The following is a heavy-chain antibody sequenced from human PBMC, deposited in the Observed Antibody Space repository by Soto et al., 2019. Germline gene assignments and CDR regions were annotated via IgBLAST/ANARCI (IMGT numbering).Heavy chain of an antibody. CDR1: RFTFRTYG. V-gene: IGHV3-33*01. CDR2: IHNDGSKQ. Sequence: QEQLVESGGGVVESGRSLRLSCVASRFTFRTYGMHWVRQSPGKGLECVAAIHNDGSKQYYGDSVKGRFTISRDNSKNTLYLQMTSLRAEDTDIYYCERCPWRYASGGTHYDAYDIWGQGTTVTVSS. CDR3: ERCPWRYASGGTHYDAYDI. D-gene: IGHD3-22*01. J-gene: IGHJ3*02.